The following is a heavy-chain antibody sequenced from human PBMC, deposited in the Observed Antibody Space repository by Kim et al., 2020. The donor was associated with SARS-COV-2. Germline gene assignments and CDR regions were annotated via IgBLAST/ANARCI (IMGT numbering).Heavy chain of an antibody. Sequence: SETLSLTCAVYGGSFSGYYWSWIRQPPGKGLEWIGEINHSGSTNYNPSLKSRVTISVDTSKNQFSLKLSSVTAADTAVYYCARGRRRPWGIVVVPAAQHYWGQGTLVTVSS. CDR3: ARGRRRPWGIVVVPAAQHY. D-gene: IGHD2-2*01. V-gene: IGHV4-34*01. CDR2: INHSGST. J-gene: IGHJ4*02. CDR1: GGSFSGYY.